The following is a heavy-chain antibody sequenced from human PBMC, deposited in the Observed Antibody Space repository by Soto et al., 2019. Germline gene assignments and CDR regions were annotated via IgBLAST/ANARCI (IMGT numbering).Heavy chain of an antibody. J-gene: IGHJ1*01. CDR1: GYTLTELS. CDR2: FDPEDGET. D-gene: IGHD3-22*01. Sequence: APVKVSCKVSGYTLTELSMHWVRQAPGKGLEWMGGFDPEDGETIYAQKVQGRVTMTEDTSTDTAYMELSSLRAEDTAVYYCAKAITMIVVALGYLQHWGQGTLVTVSS. V-gene: IGHV1-24*01. CDR3: AKAITMIVVALGYLQH.